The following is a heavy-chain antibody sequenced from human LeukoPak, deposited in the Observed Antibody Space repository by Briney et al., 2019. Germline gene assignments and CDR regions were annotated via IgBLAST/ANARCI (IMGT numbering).Heavy chain of an antibody. D-gene: IGHD4-17*01. J-gene: IGHJ4*02. V-gene: IGHV3-11*01. CDR3: ARVSYGLTQNYFDY. CDR2: ISSSGSTI. Sequence: GGSLRLSCAASGFTFSDYYMSWLRQAPGKGLEWVSYISSSGSTIYYADSVKGRFTISRDNAKDSLYLQMNSLRAEDTAVYYCARVSYGLTQNYFDYWGQGTLVTVSS. CDR1: GFTFSDYY.